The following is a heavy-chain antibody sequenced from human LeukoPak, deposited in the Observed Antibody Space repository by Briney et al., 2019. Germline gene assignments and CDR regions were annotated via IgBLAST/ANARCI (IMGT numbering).Heavy chain of an antibody. Sequence: SETLSHTCTVSGGSLSSYYRSWLRRPAGKGLEWMGRIYTSGSTYYNPSLKSRVTMSVDTSKNQFSLKLSSVTAADSAISDCASQYLGAASTSPDDNSFDLWGQGTLVTVSS. V-gene: IGHV4-4*07. J-gene: IGHJ5*02. CDR3: ASQYLGAASTSPDDNSFDL. CDR2: IYTSGST. CDR1: GGSLSSYY. D-gene: IGHD6-25*01.